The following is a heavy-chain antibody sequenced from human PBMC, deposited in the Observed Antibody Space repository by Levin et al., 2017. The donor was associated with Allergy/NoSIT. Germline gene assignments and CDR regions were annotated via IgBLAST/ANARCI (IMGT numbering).Heavy chain of an antibody. CDR1: GVIFSTYQ. V-gene: IGHV3-30-3*01. CDR3: ASRGSFDH. D-gene: IGHD3-10*01. Sequence: GESLKISCAASGVIFSTYQMHWVRQAPGKGLEWVAMISYDGNNKYYADSVKGRFIISRDNSRNILYLQLNSLRPEDTAVYYCASRGSFDHWGQGTLVTVSS. CDR2: ISYDGNNK. J-gene: IGHJ4*02.